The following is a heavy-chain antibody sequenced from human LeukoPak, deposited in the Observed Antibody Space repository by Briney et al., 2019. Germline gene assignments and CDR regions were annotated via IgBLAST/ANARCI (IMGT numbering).Heavy chain of an antibody. CDR3: AKCGAAAGRYYFDY. CDR1: GFTFSSYW. D-gene: IGHD6-13*01. V-gene: IGHV3-74*01. J-gene: IGHJ4*02. Sequence: PGGSLRLSCAASGFTFSSYWMHWVRQAPGKGLVWVSRINSDGSSTSYADSVKGRFTISRDNAKNTLYLQMNSLRAEDTAVYYCAKCGAAAGRYYFDYWGQGTLVTVSS. CDR2: INSDGSST.